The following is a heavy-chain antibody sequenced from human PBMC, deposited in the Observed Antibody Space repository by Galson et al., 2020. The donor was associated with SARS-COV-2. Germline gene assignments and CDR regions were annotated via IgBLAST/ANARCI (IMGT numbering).Heavy chain of an antibody. CDR3: ARQSLSYYFYAMDV. V-gene: IGHV4-39*01. Sequence: ETSETLSLTCTVSGGSISSSSYYWGWIRQPPGMGLEWIGSIYYSGSTYYNPSLKSRVTISVDMSKTQFSLNLSSVTAADTAVYYCARQSLSYYFYAMDVWGQGTTVTVSS. CDR2: IYYSGST. J-gene: IGHJ6*02. CDR1: GGSISSSSYY.